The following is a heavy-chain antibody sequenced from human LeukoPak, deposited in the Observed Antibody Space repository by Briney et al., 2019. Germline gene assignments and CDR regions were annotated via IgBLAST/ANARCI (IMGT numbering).Heavy chain of an antibody. CDR1: GFTFASYA. D-gene: IGHD1-1*01. CDR2: ISGSGSRT. J-gene: IGHJ5*02. Sequence: PGGSLTLSCAASGFTFASYAMSWVRQAPGKGLEGVSAISGSGSRTYYADSVKGRFTISRDNSKNTLYLQMNSLRAEHTAVYYCAKSPGTTGWFDPCGQGTLVTVSS. CDR3: AKSPGTTGWFDP. V-gene: IGHV3-23*01.